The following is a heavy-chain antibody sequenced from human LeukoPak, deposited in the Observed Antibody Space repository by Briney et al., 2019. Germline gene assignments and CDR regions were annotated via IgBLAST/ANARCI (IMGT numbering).Heavy chain of an antibody. CDR2: ISAYNGNT. CDR3: ARGGNYDFWSGYSSDYYYYYMDV. CDR1: GGTFSSYA. D-gene: IGHD3-3*01. V-gene: IGHV1-18*01. J-gene: IGHJ6*03. Sequence: GASVKVSCKASGGTFSSYAISWVRQAPGQGLEWMGWISAYNGNTNYAQKFQGRVTMTRDTSTSTVYMELSSLRSEDTAVYYCARGGNYDFWSGYSSDYYYYYMDVWGKGTTVTVSS.